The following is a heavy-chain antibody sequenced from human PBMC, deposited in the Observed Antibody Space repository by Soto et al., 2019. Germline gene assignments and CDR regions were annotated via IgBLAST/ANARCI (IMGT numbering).Heavy chain of an antibody. D-gene: IGHD3-3*01. CDR2: INHSGST. Sequence: PSETLSLTCAVYGGSFSGYYWSWIRQPPGKGLEWIGEINHSGSTNYNPSLKSRVTISVDTSKNQFSLKLSSVTAAETAVYYCARGMTAYYDFWSGKGRSFQNWGQGTMVPVSA. J-gene: IGHJ1*01. CDR3: ARGMTAYYDFWSGKGRSFQN. V-gene: IGHV4-34*01. CDR1: GGSFSGYY.